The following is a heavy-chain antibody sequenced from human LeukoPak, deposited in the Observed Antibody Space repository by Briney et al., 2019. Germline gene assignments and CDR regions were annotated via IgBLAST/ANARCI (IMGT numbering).Heavy chain of an antibody. J-gene: IGHJ4*02. CDR3: ARLVYYGSGRYYYFDY. Sequence: SEALSLTCAVSGGSISSYYWSWIRQPPGKGLEWIGYIYYGGGTNYNPSLKSRVTISVDTSKNQFSLKLSSVTAADTAVYYCARLVYYGSGRYYYFDYWGQGTLVTVSS. CDR2: IYYGGGT. D-gene: IGHD3-10*01. V-gene: IGHV4-59*01. CDR1: GGSISSYY.